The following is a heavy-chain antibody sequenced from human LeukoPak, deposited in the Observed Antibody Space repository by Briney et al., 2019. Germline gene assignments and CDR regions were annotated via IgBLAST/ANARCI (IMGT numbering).Heavy chain of an antibody. CDR2: ILPIFGTA. D-gene: IGHD2/OR15-2a*01. Sequence: GGSVKVSCKASGGTFSSYAISWVRQPPGRGREWMGGILPIFGTANDAQKFQGRVTITADESTSTAYMELSSLRSEDTAVYYCARGREAYILSSFDYWGQGTLVTVSS. V-gene: IGHV1-69*13. CDR1: GGTFSSYA. J-gene: IGHJ4*02. CDR3: ARGREAYILSSFDY.